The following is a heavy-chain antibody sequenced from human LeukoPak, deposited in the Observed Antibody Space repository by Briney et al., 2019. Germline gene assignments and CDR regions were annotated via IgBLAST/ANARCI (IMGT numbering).Heavy chain of an antibody. D-gene: IGHD5-18*01. CDR1: GGSISSSTYY. J-gene: IGHJ4*02. Sequence: SETLSLTCTVSGGSISSSTYYWGWIRQPPGKGLEWIGTIYDSGTTYYNPSLKSRVTISVDTSKNQFSLKLTSVTAADTAVYYCATFRGYNYGYNDYWGQGILVTVSS. V-gene: IGHV4-39*01. CDR3: ATFRGYNYGYNDY. CDR2: IYDSGTT.